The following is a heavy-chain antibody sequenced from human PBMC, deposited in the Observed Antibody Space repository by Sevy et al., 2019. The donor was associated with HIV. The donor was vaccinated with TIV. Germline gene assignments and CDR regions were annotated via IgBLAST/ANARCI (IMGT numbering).Heavy chain of an antibody. V-gene: IGHV4-38-2*02. CDR3: ARDLGSGWPDYYYYYMDV. CDR2: IYNSGST. J-gene: IGHJ6*03. CDR1: GYSISSGYY. Sequence: SETLSLTCAVSGYSISSGYYWGWIRQPPGEGLEWIGSIYNSGSTYYNPSLKSRVTISVDTSKNQFSLKLSCVTAADTAVYYCARDLGSGWPDYYYYYMDVWGKGTTVTVSS. D-gene: IGHD6-19*01.